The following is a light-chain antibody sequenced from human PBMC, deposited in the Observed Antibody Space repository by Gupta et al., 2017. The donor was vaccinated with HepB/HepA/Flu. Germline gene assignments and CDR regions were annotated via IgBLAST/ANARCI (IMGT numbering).Light chain of an antibody. Sequence: SVQTQPPSASGSPGRRVTISCSGSSSNVGGNTVNWYQQPPGTAPKLVIDCKNQRPAAVPARFLCSTSGAYASPPTIGLQSEDEGDDYCAAWEGSLNGWVFGGGTKLTVL. J-gene: IGLJ3*02. CDR3: AAWEGSLNGWV. CDR1: SSNVGGNT. V-gene: IGLV1-44*01. CDR2: CKN.